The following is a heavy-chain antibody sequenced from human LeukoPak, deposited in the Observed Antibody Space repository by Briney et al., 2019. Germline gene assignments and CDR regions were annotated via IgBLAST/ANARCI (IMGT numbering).Heavy chain of an antibody. Sequence: SETLSLTCTVSGGSVSSGSYYWSWIRQPPGKGLEWIGYIYYSGSTNYNPSLKSRVTISVDTSKNQFSLKLSSVTAADTAVYYCATHPPRYCTGGSCSDYWGQGTLVTVSS. V-gene: IGHV4-61*01. J-gene: IGHJ4*02. CDR2: IYYSGST. D-gene: IGHD2-15*01. CDR3: ATHPPRYCTGGSCSDY. CDR1: GGSVSSGSYY.